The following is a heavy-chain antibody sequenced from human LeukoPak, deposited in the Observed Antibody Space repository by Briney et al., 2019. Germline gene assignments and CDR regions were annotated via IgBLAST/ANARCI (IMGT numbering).Heavy chain of an antibody. J-gene: IGHJ5*02. V-gene: IGHV1-69*13. CDR3: ARDEQLASNWFDP. D-gene: IGHD6-6*01. CDR2: IIPIFGTA. Sequence: SVKVSCKASGGTFSSYAISWVRQAPGQGLEWMGGIIPIFGTANYAQKFQGRVTITADESTSTAYMELSSLRSDDTAVYYCARDEQLASNWFDPWGQGTLVTVSS. CDR1: GGTFSSYA.